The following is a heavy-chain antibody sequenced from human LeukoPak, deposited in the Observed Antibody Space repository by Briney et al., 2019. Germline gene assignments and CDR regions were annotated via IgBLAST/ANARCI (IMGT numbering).Heavy chain of an antibody. CDR2: INHSGST. V-gene: IGHV4-34*01. Sequence: SETLSLTCAVYGGSFSGYYWSWIRQPPGKGLEWIGEINHSGSTNYNPSLKSRVTMSVDTSKNQFSLKLSSVTAADTAVYYCARVTPRGTDALDYWGQGTLVTVSS. CDR1: GGSFSGYY. D-gene: IGHD3-16*01. CDR3: ARVTPRGTDALDY. J-gene: IGHJ4*02.